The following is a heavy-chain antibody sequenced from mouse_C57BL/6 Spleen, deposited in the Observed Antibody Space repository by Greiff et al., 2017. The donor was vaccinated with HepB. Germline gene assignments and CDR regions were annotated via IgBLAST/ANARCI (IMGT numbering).Heavy chain of an antibody. D-gene: IGHD1-1*01. J-gene: IGHJ2*01. CDR2: INPGSGGT. Sequence: QVQLQQSGAELVRPGTSVKVSCKASGYAFTNYLIEWVKQRPGQGLEWIGVINPGSGGTNYNEKFKGKATLTADKSSRTAYMQLISLTSEDSAVYFCARNRLLPFDYWGQGTTLTVSS. CDR3: ARNRLLPFDY. CDR1: GYAFTNYL. V-gene: IGHV1-54*01.